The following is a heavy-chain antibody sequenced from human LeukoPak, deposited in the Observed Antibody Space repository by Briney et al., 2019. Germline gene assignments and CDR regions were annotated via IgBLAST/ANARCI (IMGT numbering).Heavy chain of an antibody. J-gene: IGHJ4*02. CDR3: AKDRSSGGSFDFDY. Sequence: TGGSLRLSCAASGFTFSSYWMSWVRQAPGKGLEWVANIKQDGSEKYYVDSVKGRFTISRDNSKNTLYLQMNSLRAEDTAVYYWAKDRSSGGSFDFDYWGQGTLVTVSS. D-gene: IGHD3-3*02. V-gene: IGHV3-7*03. CDR1: GFTFSSYW. CDR2: IKQDGSEK.